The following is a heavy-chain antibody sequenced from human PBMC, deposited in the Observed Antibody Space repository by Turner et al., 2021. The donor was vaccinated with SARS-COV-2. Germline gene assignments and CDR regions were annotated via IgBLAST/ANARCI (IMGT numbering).Heavy chain of an antibody. CDR1: GDSIRGYY. V-gene: IGHV4-4*07. CDR3: ARSGTGRYFDWLLLIDY. Sequence: QVQLQESGPGLVKPSQTLSLPCTVSGDSIRGYYWSWIRQPAGKGLEWIGRMYTSGSTNYNPSLKSRVTMSLDSSKNQFYLKLNSVTAADTAMYYCARSGTGRYFDWLLLIDYWGQGTLVTVSS. D-gene: IGHD3-9*01. J-gene: IGHJ4*02. CDR2: MYTSGST.